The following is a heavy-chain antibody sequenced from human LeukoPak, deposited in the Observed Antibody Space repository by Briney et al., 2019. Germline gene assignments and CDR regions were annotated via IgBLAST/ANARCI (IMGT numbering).Heavy chain of an antibody. CDR3: AKDALIGYYGSGTDY. D-gene: IGHD3-10*01. CDR2: IRYDGSNK. J-gene: IGHJ4*02. Sequence: PGGSLRLSCAASGFTFSSYGMHWVRQAPGKGLEWVAFIRYDGSNKYYADSVKGRFTIPRDNSKNTLYLQMNSLRAEDTAVYYCAKDALIGYYGSGTDYWGQGTLVTVSS. V-gene: IGHV3-30*02. CDR1: GFTFSSYG.